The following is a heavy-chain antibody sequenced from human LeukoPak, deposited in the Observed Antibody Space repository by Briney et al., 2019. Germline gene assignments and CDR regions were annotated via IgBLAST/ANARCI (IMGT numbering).Heavy chain of an antibody. J-gene: IGHJ4*02. CDR2: ISSNGGST. V-gene: IGHV3-64*01. D-gene: IGHD3-3*01. CDR3: ARAPITIFGVVKYYFDY. CDR1: GFTFSSYA. Sequence: GGSLRLSCAASGFTFSSYAMHWVRQAPGKGLEYVSAISSNGGSTYYANSVKGRFTISRDNSKNTLYLQMGSLRAEDMAVYYRARAPITIFGVVKYYFDYWGQGTLVTVSS.